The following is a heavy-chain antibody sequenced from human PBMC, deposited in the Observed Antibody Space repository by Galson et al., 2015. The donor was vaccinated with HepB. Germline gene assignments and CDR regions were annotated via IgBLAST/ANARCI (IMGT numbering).Heavy chain of an antibody. CDR1: GFTFSRHW. CDR2: IKQDGNEQ. J-gene: IGHJ3*02. V-gene: IGHV3-7*01. CDR3: ARENYYDGSGSAAFDM. Sequence: SLRLSCAASGFTFSRHWMTWVRQAPGKGLEWVADIKQDGNEQHYVDSVEGRFTISRDNARNSLFLQMDSLRAEDTAVYYCARENYYDGSGSAAFDMWGQGTMVTVSA. D-gene: IGHD3-22*01.